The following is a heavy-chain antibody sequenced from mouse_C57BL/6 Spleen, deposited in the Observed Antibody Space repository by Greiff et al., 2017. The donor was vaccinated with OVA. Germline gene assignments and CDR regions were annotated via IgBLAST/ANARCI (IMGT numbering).Heavy chain of an antibody. D-gene: IGHD1-1*02. CDR1: GYTFTSYW. V-gene: IGHV1-69*01. J-gene: IGHJ4*01. Sequence: QVQLQQPGAELVMPGASVKLSCKASGYTFTSYWMHWVKQRPGQGLEWIGEINPSDSYTNYNQKFKGKSTLTVDKSSSTASMQLSSLTSEDSAVYCCARGDNGYAMDYWGQGTSVTVSS. CDR3: ARGDNGYAMDY. CDR2: INPSDSYT.